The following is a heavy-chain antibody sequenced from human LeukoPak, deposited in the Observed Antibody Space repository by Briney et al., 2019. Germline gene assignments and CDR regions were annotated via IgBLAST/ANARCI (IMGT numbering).Heavy chain of an antibody. J-gene: IGHJ4*02. CDR3: ARHTYYYDSSGYTLFDY. Sequence: PGGSLRLSCAASGFTFSSYSMNWVRQAPGKGLEWVSYISSSSSTIYYADSVKGRVTISRDNAKNSLYLQMNSLRAEDTAVYYCARHTYYYDSSGYTLFDYWGQGTLVTVSS. CDR2: ISSSSSTI. CDR1: GFTFSSYS. D-gene: IGHD3-22*01. V-gene: IGHV3-48*04.